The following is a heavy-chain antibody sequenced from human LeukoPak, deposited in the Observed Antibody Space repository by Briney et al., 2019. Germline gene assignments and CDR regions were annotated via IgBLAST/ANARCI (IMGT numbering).Heavy chain of an antibody. CDR3: ARDGKGVAGTRWSSFDP. J-gene: IGHJ5*02. D-gene: IGHD6-19*01. V-gene: IGHV3-30*04. CDR2: ISYDGSNK. Sequence: PGGSLRLSCAASGFTFSSYAMHWVRQAPGKGLEWVAVISYDGSNKYYADSVKGRFTISRDNSKNTLYLQMNSLRAEDTAVYYCARDGKGVAGTRWSSFDPWGQGTLVTVSS. CDR1: GFTFSSYA.